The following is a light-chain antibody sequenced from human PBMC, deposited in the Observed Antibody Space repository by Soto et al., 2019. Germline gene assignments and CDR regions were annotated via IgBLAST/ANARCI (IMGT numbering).Light chain of an antibody. J-gene: IGKJ4*01. CDR2: AAS. Sequence: DIQMTESPATLSASVGDRVTITCRTRQTINNYLNWYQQKPGKAPKLLIYAASSLQSGVPSRFSGSGSGTDFTLTISSLQPEDFATYYCQQANSFPLTFGGGTKVDI. CDR1: QTINNY. CDR3: QQANSFPLT. V-gene: IGKV1-39*01.